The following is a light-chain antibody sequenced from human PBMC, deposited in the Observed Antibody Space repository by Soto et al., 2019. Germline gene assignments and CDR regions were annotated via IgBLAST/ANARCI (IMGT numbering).Light chain of an antibody. CDR1: SSDVGGYNY. CDR2: DVI. V-gene: IGLV2-14*03. J-gene: IGLJ7*01. Sequence: QSVLTQPASVSGSPGQSITISCTGTSSDVGGYNYVSWYQQHPGKAPKLIIYDVINRPSGVSNRFSGSKSGNSASLTISGLQAEDEADYYCSSYTSSSTYVVFGGGTQLTVL. CDR3: SSYTSSSTYVV.